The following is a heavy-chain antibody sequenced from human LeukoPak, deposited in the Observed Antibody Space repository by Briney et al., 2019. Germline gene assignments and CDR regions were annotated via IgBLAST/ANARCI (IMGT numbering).Heavy chain of an antibody. CDR2: ISYDGSNK. Sequence: PGGSLRLSCAASGFTFSSYGMHWVRQAPGKGLEWVAVISYDGSNKYYADSVKGRFTISRDNSKNTLYLQMNSLRAEDTAVYYCAKDLENPTTVVTFDYWGQGTLVTVSS. J-gene: IGHJ4*02. D-gene: IGHD4-23*01. CDR3: AKDLENPTTVVTFDY. V-gene: IGHV3-30*18. CDR1: GFTFSSYG.